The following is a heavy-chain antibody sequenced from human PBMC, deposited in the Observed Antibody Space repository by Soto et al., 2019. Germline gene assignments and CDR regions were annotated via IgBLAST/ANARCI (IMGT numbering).Heavy chain of an antibody. Sequence: QVPLVESGGGVLQPGRSLRLSCAASGFTFSSYAMHWVRQAPGKGLEWVAVISYDGINVYSAGSVKGRFTISRDNSKNTLYLQMNSLRDEDTAVYYCAREARGGWFDPWGQGTLVTVSS. CDR3: AREARGGWFDP. V-gene: IGHV3-30-3*01. CDR2: ISYDGINV. J-gene: IGHJ5*02. D-gene: IGHD3-16*01. CDR1: GFTFSSYA.